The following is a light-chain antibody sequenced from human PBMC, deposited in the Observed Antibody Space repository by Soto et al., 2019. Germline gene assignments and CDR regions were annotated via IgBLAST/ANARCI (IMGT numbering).Light chain of an antibody. CDR3: QQYNEWPIT. V-gene: IGKV3D-15*01. Sequence: EIVLTQSPGTLSLSPGERATLSCRASQSVSSLLAWYQQKPGQAPRLLIYRASTRATGISGRFSGSGSGTEFTLTITSLQSEDLAVYYCQQYNEWPITFGQGTRREIK. CDR2: RAS. CDR1: QSVSSL. J-gene: IGKJ5*01.